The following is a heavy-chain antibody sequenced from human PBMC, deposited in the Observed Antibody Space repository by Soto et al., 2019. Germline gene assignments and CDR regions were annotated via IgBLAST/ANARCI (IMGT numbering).Heavy chain of an antibody. CDR2: INPNSGDT. D-gene: IGHD5-18*01. J-gene: IGHJ4*02. CDR1: GYAFTVYY. V-gene: IGHV1-2*02. CDR3: ATRYSYVHF. Sequence: ASVKVSCKSAGYAFTVYYIHWVRQAPGQGLEGMGWINPNSGDTNYAQKFQGRVTMTRDTSFSTAYMELSSLRSDDTAVYYCATRYSYVHFWGQGTLVTVSS.